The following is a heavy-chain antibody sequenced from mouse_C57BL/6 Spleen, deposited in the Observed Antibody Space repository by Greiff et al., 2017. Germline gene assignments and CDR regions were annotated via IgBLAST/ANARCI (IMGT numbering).Heavy chain of an antibody. Sequence: EVQLQESGAELVRPGASVKLSCTASGFNIKDYYMHWVKQRPEQGLEWIGRIDPEDGDTEYAPKFQGKATMTADTSSNTAYLQLSSLTSEDTAVYYCTTDYYCGSSDPAWFAYWGQGTLVTVSA. V-gene: IGHV14-1*01. D-gene: IGHD1-1*01. CDR1: GFNIKDYY. J-gene: IGHJ3*01. CDR3: TTDYYCGSSDPAWFAY. CDR2: IDPEDGDT.